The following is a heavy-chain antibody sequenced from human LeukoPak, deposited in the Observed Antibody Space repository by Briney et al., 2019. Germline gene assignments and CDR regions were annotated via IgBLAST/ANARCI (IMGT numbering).Heavy chain of an antibody. CDR2: ISSSSSYT. V-gene: IGHV3-11*06. Sequence: SLXLSCAASGFTFSDYYMSWIRQAPGKGLEWVSYISSSSSYTNYADSVKGRFTISRDNAKNSLYLQMNSLRAEDTAVYYCARELIAAAGNDYWGQGTLVTVSS. CDR1: GFTFSDYY. CDR3: ARELIAAAGNDY. D-gene: IGHD6-13*01. J-gene: IGHJ4*02.